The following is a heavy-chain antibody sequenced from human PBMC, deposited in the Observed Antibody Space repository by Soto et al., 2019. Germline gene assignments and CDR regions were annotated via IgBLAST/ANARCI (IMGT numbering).Heavy chain of an antibody. V-gene: IGHV4-39*01. CDR3: ASSWGYCSSTSCYSYYYYYYMDV. D-gene: IGHD2-2*01. CDR2: IYYSGST. J-gene: IGHJ6*03. CDR1: GGSISSSSYY. Sequence: PSETLSLTCTVSGGSISSSSYYWGWIRQPPGKGLEWIGSIYYSGSTYYNPSLKSRVTISVDTSKNQFSLKLSSVTAADTAVYYCASSWGYCSSTSCYSYYYYYYMDVWGKGTTVTVSS.